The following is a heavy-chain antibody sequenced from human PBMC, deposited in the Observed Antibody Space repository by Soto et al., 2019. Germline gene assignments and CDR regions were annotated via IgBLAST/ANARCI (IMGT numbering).Heavy chain of an antibody. J-gene: IGHJ2*01. CDR3: ARPNLSIAVAGTDWYFDL. Sequence: QLQLQESGPGLVKPSETLSLTCTVSGGSISSSSYYWGWIRQPPGKGLEWIGSIYYSGSTYYNPSLKRRVTISVDTSKNQFSLKLSSVTAADTAVYYCARPNLSIAVAGTDWYFDLWGRGTLVTVSS. V-gene: IGHV4-39*01. CDR1: GGSISSSSYY. CDR2: IYYSGST. D-gene: IGHD6-19*01.